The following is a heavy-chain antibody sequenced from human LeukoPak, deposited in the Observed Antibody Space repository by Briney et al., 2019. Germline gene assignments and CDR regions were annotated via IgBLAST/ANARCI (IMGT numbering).Heavy chain of an antibody. V-gene: IGHV1-69*13. Sequence: SVKVSCKTSGYRFTNYYMHWVRQAPGQGLEWMGGIIPIFGTANYAQKFQGRVTITADESTSTAYMELSSLRSEDTAVYYCARAQPVAGPFAPWGQGTLVTFSS. CDR3: ARAQPVAGPFAP. J-gene: IGHJ5*02. D-gene: IGHD6-19*01. CDR2: IIPIFGTA. CDR1: GYRFTNYY.